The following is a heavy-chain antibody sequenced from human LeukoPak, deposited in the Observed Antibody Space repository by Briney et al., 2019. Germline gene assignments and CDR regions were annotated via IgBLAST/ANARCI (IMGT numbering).Heavy chain of an antibody. D-gene: IGHD5-18*01. CDR3: ARCGWIQLWFNWFDP. J-gene: IGHJ5*02. V-gene: IGHV4-30-4*01. Sequence: SETLSLTCTVSGGSISSGDYYWSWIRQPPGKGLEWIGYIYNSGTIYYNPSLKSRVTISVDTSKNQFSLKLSSVTAADTAVYYCARCGWIQLWFNWFDPWGQGTLVTVSS. CDR1: GGSISSGDYY. CDR2: IYNSGTI.